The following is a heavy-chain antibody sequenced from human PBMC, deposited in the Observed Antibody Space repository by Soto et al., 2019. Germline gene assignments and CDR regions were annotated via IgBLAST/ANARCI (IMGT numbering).Heavy chain of an antibody. CDR3: ATRDGYNSGGEY. CDR1: GGSISSGGYY. Sequence: GPGPGPPSETLSLTCTVSGGSISSGGYYWSWIRQHPGKGLEWIGYIYYSGSTYYDPSLKSRVAISVDTSKNQFSLRLSSVTAADTAVYYCATRDGYNSGGEYWGQGTLVTVSS. CDR2: IYYSGST. V-gene: IGHV4-31*03. J-gene: IGHJ4*02. D-gene: IGHD5-12*01.